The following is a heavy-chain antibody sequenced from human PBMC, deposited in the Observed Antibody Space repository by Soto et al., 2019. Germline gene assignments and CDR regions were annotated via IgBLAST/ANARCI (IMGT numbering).Heavy chain of an antibody. J-gene: IGHJ4*02. V-gene: IGHV3-23*01. CDR1: GFTFSSYA. D-gene: IGHD2-15*01. Sequence: PGGSPRLSCAASGFTFSSYAMSWVRQAPGKGLEWVSAISGSGGSTYYADSVKGRFTISRDNSKNTLYLQMNSLRAEDTAVYYCAKRGYCSGGSCYWFDYWGQGTLVTVSS. CDR3: AKRGYCSGGSCYWFDY. CDR2: ISGSGGST.